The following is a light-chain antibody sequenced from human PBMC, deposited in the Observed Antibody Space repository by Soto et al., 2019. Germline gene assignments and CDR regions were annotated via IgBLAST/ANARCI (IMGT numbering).Light chain of an antibody. CDR2: DVS. CDR1: QAISSH. Sequence: VIWMTQSPSLISASTGDRVNISCRMSQAISSHLAWYQQKPGKAPKLLIYDVSNLESGVPSRFSGSGSGTEFTLTISSLQPDDFATYYCQHYNRYSWTFGEGTKVDI. J-gene: IGKJ1*01. V-gene: IGKV1D-8*03. CDR3: QHYNRYSWT.